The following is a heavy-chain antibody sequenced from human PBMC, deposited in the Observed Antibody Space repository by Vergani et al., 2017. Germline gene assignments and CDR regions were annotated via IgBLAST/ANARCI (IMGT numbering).Heavy chain of an antibody. J-gene: IGHJ4*02. D-gene: IGHD2-15*01. V-gene: IGHV3-23*01. CDR1: GFTFYNYA. CDR2: ISGSVGNT. Sequence: EVQLLESGGGLVQPGGSLRLSCAVSGFTFYNYAMTWVRQAPGEGLECVAGISGSVGNTYYADSVKGRFTISRDNSKATVSLQMNSLRAEDTAVYYCATGGYCSGGRCYRHFEFWGQGTLVTVSS. CDR3: ATGGYCSGGRCYRHFEF.